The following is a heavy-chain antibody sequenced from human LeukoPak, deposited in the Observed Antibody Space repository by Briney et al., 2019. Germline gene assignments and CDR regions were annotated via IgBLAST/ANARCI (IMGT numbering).Heavy chain of an antibody. V-gene: IGHV4-59*08. CDR1: VVSPSRYY. CDR2: IYYSGST. D-gene: IGHD1-26*01. J-gene: IGHJ4*02. Sequence: SETLSLTCTLSVVSPSRYYCSSIRQPPGQGLEWIGYIYYSGSTNYNPSLKSRVTISVDTSKNQFSLKLSSVTAADTAVYYCARHDMDVAGAGLDYFDYWGQGTLVTVSS. CDR3: ARHDMDVAGAGLDYFDY.